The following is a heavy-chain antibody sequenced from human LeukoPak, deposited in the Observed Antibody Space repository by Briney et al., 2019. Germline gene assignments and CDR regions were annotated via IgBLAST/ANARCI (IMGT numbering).Heavy chain of an antibody. CDR3: TRHYGWSNYN. Sequence: GGSLRLSCTASGFTFDDYAMHWVRQAPGKGLEWVANIKQDGSEKYYVASVKGRFTISRDNSKNSLYLQMNSLRADDTAVYYCTRHYGWSNYNWGQGTLVTVSS. D-gene: IGHD6-19*01. CDR2: IKQDGSEK. J-gene: IGHJ4*02. CDR1: GFTFDDYA. V-gene: IGHV3-7*01.